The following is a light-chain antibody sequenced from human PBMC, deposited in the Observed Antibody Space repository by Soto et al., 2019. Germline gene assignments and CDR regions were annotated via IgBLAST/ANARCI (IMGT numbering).Light chain of an antibody. Sequence: QSVLTQPASVSGSPGQSITISCTGTSSDVGISNLVSWYQQHPGKAPKLIFYEVSNRPPGLSDRFSGSKSGTTASLTISGLQAEDEADYFCSSYTTNKTLLFGGGTKLTVL. CDR2: EVS. CDR1: SSDVGISNL. V-gene: IGLV2-14*02. CDR3: SSYTTNKTLL. J-gene: IGLJ2*01.